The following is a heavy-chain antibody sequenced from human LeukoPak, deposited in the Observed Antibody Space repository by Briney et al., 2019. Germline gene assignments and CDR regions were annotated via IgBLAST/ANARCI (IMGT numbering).Heavy chain of an antibody. D-gene: IGHD5-12*01. CDR1: GYSISSDDY. V-gene: IGHV4-38-2*02. CDR2: IYHSGST. CDR3: AKERRVTTIGASDV. Sequence: SETLSLTCSVSGYSISSDDYWGWIRQPPGQGLEWIGTIYHSGSTYYNPSLKSRVTISIDMSKNQFSLKLSSVTAADTAVYYCAKERRVTTIGASDVWGRGTMVTVSS. J-gene: IGHJ3*01.